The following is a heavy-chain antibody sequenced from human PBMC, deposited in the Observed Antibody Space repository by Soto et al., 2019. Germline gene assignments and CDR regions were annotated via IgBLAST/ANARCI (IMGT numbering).Heavy chain of an antibody. CDR1: GYSISSGYY. CDR3: ARDFDYLEDSSNLYSRPFDG. D-gene: IGHD3-22*01. CDR2: IYHSGII. Sequence: SETLSLTCTVSGYSISSGYYWGWIRQPPGKGLEWVGSIYHSGIIYYNPSLKSRVTISVDTSKNQFSLELTSVTAADTAVYYCARDFDYLEDSSNLYSRPFDGWGHGARVTVSS. J-gene: IGHJ4*01. V-gene: IGHV4-38-2*02.